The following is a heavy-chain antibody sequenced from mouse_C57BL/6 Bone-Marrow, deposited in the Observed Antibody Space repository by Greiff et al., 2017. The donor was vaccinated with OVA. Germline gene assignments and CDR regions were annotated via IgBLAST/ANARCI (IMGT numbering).Heavy chain of an antibody. V-gene: IGHV14-4*01. J-gene: IGHJ3*01. CDR3: TRGLSLTWFAY. CDR2: IDPENGDT. Sequence: EVQLQQSGAELVRPGASVKLSCTASGFNIKDDYMHWVKQRPEQGLEWIGWIDPENGDTEYASKFQGKATITADTSSTTAYLQLSSLTSEDTAVYYCTRGLSLTWFAYWGQGTLVTVSA. CDR1: GFNIKDDY. D-gene: IGHD1-1*02.